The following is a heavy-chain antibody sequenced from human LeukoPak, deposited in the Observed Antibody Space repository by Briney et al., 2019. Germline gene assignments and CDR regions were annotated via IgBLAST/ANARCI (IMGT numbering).Heavy chain of an antibody. V-gene: IGHV3-9*01. CDR3: ARDHYDSSGYFSGFDY. CDR1: GFTFDDYA. CDR2: INWNSGDI. D-gene: IGHD3-22*01. J-gene: IGHJ4*02. Sequence: GGSLRLSCAASGFTFDDYAMHWVRQAPGKGLEWVSGINWNSGDIGYADSVKGRFTISRDNAKNSLYLQMNSLRAEDTALYYCARDHYDSSGYFSGFDYWGQGTLVTVSS.